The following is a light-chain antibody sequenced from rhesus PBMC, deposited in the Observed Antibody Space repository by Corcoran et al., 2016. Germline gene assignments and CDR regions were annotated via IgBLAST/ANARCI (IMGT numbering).Light chain of an antibody. J-gene: IGLJ1*01. CDR1: SSDIGGYNY. V-gene: IGLV2-23*01. CDR2: DVS. Sequence: QAALTQPPSVSGSPGQSVTISCTGTSSDIGGYNYVSWYEQHPGKAPKLMIYDVSKRPSGVSDRFFGSKSGNTASLTISGLQGEDEADYYCSSYAGSNTSIFGAGTRLTVL. CDR3: SSYAGSNTSI.